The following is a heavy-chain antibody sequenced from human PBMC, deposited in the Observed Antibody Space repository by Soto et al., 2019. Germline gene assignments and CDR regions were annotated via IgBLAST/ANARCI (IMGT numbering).Heavy chain of an antibody. D-gene: IGHD2-15*01. V-gene: IGHV4-34*01. J-gene: IGHJ2*01. CDR1: GGSFSGYY. CDR3: ARFDGTVAARRNYWYFDL. CDR2: INHSGST. Sequence: SETLSLTCAVYGGSFSGYYWSWIRQPPGKGLEWIGEINHSGSTNYNPSLKSRVTISVDTSKNQFSLKLSSVTAADTAVYYCARFDGTVAARRNYWYFDLWGRGTLVTAPQ.